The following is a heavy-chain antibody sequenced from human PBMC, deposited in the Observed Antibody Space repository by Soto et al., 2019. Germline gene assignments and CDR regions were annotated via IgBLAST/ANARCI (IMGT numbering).Heavy chain of an antibody. CDR1: GYTFTSYY. CDR3: ARVGGSPEVVDYYYYGMDV. D-gene: IGHD2-15*01. Sequence: QVQLVQSGAEVKKPGASVKVSCKASGYTFTSYYMHWVRQAPGQGLEWMGIINPSGGSTSYAQKFQGRVTMTRDTSTSTVYMELGSLRSEDTAVYYCARVGGSPEVVDYYYYGMDVWGQGTTVTVSS. V-gene: IGHV1-46*01. J-gene: IGHJ6*02. CDR2: INPSGGST.